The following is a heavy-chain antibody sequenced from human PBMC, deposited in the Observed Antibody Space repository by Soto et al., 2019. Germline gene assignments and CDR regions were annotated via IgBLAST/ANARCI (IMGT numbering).Heavy chain of an antibody. J-gene: IGHJ4*02. CDR3: ARDLWFGESFRYYFDY. CDR1: GDTFSFYT. D-gene: IGHD3-10*01. Sequence: ASVKVSCKASGDTFSFYTINWVRQAPGLGLEWVGRINPILSMSNYAQKFQGRVTITRDTSASTAYMELSGLTSEDTAVYYCARDLWFGESFRYYFDYWAQGTLVTVSS. CDR2: INPILSMS. V-gene: IGHV1-69*04.